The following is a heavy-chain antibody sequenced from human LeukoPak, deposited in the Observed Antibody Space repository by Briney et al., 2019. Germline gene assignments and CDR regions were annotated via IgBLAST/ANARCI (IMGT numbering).Heavy chain of an antibody. J-gene: IGHJ4*02. CDR2: ISSGSGYI. Sequence: AGGSLRLSCAASGFTFTSYAMNWVRQAPGKGLEWVSSISSGSGYIYYADSVKGRFTISRDNAKNSLYLQTNSLRAEDTAVYYCARAPVTPEYYFDYWAQGTLVTVSS. CDR1: GFTFTSYA. V-gene: IGHV3-21*01. D-gene: IGHD2-21*02. CDR3: ARAPVTPEYYFDY.